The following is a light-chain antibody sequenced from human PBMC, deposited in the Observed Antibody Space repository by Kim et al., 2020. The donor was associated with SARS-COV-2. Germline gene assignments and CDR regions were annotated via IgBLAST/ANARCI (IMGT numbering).Light chain of an antibody. V-gene: IGKV3-20*01. J-gene: IGKJ2*01. CDR2: GLS. CDR3: QYYGRSLYT. CDR1: QSVSNNY. Sequence: EIVLTQSPGTLSLSPGERATLSCRASQSVSNNYLAWYQQKPGQAPRLVIYGLSKRATGIPDRFSGSGSGTDFTLTISRLEPEDFVVYYCQYYGRSLYTFGQGTKLEI.